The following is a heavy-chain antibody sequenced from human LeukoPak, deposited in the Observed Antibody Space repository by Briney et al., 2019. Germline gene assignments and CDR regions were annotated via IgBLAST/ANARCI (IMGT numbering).Heavy chain of an antibody. V-gene: IGHV3-23*01. Sequence: GGSLRLSCAASGFTFSSYAMSWVRQAPGKGLEWVSAISGSGGSTYYADSVKGRFTISRDNSKNTLYLQMNSLRDEDTAVYYCARRRVWYSSSWSNDYWGQGTLVSVSS. J-gene: IGHJ4*02. D-gene: IGHD6-13*01. CDR3: ARRRVWYSSSWSNDY. CDR1: GFTFSSYA. CDR2: ISGSGGST.